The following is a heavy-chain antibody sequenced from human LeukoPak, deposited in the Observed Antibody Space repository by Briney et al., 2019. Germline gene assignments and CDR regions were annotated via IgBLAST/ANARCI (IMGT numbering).Heavy chain of an antibody. CDR2: INHSGGT. D-gene: IGHD5-12*01. CDR3: AFEGPVSGYAFDP. V-gene: IGHV4-34*01. Sequence: SETLSLTCAVYGESFSEYYWSWIRQPPGKGLEWIGQINHSGGTNYHPSLKPRVTISLDTSKNQVSLKLRSVTAADTAVYYCAFEGPVSGYAFDPWGQGALVAVSS. CDR1: GESFSEYY. J-gene: IGHJ5*02.